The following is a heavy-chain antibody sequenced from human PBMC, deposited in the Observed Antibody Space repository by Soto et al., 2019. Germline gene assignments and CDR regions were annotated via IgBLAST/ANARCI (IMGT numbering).Heavy chain of an antibody. Sequence: ASVKVSCKASGYTFTNSYIHWVRQAPGQGLEWMALLNPNGGSTNYAQNFQGRVTVTRDTSTSTVYMELTSLTSEDTAVYYCARNLAAGDYWGQGLLVTVSS. V-gene: IGHV1-46*01. CDR3: ARNLAAGDY. CDR1: GYTFTNSY. CDR2: LNPNGGST. D-gene: IGHD6-13*01. J-gene: IGHJ4*02.